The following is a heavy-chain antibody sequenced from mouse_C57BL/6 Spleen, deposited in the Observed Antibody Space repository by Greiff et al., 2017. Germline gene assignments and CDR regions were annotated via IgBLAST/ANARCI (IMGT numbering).Heavy chain of an antibody. V-gene: IGHV1-4*01. Sequence: VQLQQSGAELARPGASVKMSCKASGYTFTSYTMHWVKQRPGQGLEWIGYINPSSGYTKYNQKFKDKATLTADKSSSTAYMQRSSLTSGDSAVYDCARDGYYGGYAMDYWGQGTSVTVSS. D-gene: IGHD2-3*01. CDR3: ARDGYYGGYAMDY. CDR2: INPSSGYT. CDR1: GYTFTSYT. J-gene: IGHJ4*01.